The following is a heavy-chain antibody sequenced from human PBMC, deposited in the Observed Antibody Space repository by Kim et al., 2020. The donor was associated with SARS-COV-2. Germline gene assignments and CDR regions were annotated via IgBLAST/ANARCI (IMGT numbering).Heavy chain of an antibody. CDR2: ISYDGSNK. CDR3: AKAEAYDY. V-gene: IGHV3-30*18. Sequence: GRSLRLSCAASGFTFSSYGMHWVRQAPGKGLEWVAVISYDGSNKYYADSVKGRFTISRDNSKNTLYLQMNSLRAEDTAVYYCAKAEAYDYWGQGTLVTVS. CDR1: GFTFSSYG. J-gene: IGHJ4*02.